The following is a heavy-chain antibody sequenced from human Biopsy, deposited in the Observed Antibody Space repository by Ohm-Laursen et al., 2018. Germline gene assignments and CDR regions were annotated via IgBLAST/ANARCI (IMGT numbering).Heavy chain of an antibody. D-gene: IGHD3-22*01. CDR3: ARDRGYYSDRTVPGYFDL. J-gene: IGHJ2*01. CDR1: GDSISSNY. CDR2: VFYTGCT. Sequence: TLSLTCTVSGDSISSNYWSWIRQPPGKGLEWIGYVFYTGCTDYNPSLQSRVTISVDTSKNHFSLRLRSVTPADQAIYYCARDRGYYSDRTVPGYFDLWGRGTLVTVSS. V-gene: IGHV4-59*01.